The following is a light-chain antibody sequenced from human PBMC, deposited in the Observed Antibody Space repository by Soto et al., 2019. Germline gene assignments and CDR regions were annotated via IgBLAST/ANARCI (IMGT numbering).Light chain of an antibody. Sequence: DIQMTQSPSSLSASVGDRVTITCRASQSISSYLNWYQQKPGKAPKLLIYAASSLQSGVPSRFSGSGSETDFTLTISSLQPEDFATDYCQHSYSNPQLTFGGGTKVEIK. CDR2: AAS. V-gene: IGKV1-39*01. CDR1: QSISSY. J-gene: IGKJ4*01. CDR3: QHSYSNPQLT.